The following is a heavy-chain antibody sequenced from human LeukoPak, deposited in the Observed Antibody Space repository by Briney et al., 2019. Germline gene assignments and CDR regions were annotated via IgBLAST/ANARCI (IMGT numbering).Heavy chain of an antibody. J-gene: IGHJ6*03. CDR1: GFTFSTYT. CDR3: AREAGYCSSTSCEEDYYYFYMDV. CDR2: ITGSSTYI. V-gene: IGHV3-21*01. D-gene: IGHD2-2*03. Sequence: RGSLRLSCAASGFTFSTYTINWVRQAPGKGLEWVSSITGSSTYIFYADSVKGCFTDSRDNAKNSLFLKMNSLRAEDTAVYYCAREAGYCSSTSCEEDYYYFYMDVWGKGTTVTVSS.